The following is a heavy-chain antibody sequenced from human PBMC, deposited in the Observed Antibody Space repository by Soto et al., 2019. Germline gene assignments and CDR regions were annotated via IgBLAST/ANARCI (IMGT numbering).Heavy chain of an antibody. CDR2: ISDDGTNK. CDR1: GFTFSTYA. V-gene: IGHV3-30-3*01. CDR3: PSEGHGDWFDP. D-gene: IGHD3-10*01. Sequence: QVHLVESGGGVVQPGRSLRLSCAASGFTFSTYAMHWVRQAPGKGLEWVATISDDGTNKYYADSVKGRFTISRDNSKDTLYLQMNRLRAEDTAVYYCPSEGHGDWFDPWGQGTLVTVSS. J-gene: IGHJ5*02.